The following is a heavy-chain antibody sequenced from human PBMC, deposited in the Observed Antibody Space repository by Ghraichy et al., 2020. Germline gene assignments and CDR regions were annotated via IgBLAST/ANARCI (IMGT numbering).Heavy chain of an antibody. CDR3: ARDRDSSGYYYYYYGMDV. J-gene: IGHJ6*02. Sequence: SQTLSLTCTVSGGSVSSGSYYWSWIRQPPGKGLEWIGYIYYSGSTNYNPSLKSRVTISVDTSKNQFSLKLSSVTAADTAVYYCARDRDSSGYYYYYYGMDVWGQGTTVTVSS. CDR2: IYYSGST. D-gene: IGHD3-22*01. V-gene: IGHV4-61*01. CDR1: GGSVSSGSYY.